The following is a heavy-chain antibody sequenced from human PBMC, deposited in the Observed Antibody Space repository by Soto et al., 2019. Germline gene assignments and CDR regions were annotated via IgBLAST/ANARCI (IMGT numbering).Heavy chain of an antibody. CDR1: GGSISSSTYY. J-gene: IGHJ4*02. CDR2: FFIGGNT. Sequence: PSETLSLTCTVSGGSISSSTYYWGWMRQPPGKGLEWIASFFIGGNTYYNPSLKSRVTISVDTSKNQFSLKLSSVTAADTAVYFCARHDGSRSTAYWGQGTLVTVSS. CDR3: ARHDGSRSTAY. D-gene: IGHD3-10*01. V-gene: IGHV4-39*01.